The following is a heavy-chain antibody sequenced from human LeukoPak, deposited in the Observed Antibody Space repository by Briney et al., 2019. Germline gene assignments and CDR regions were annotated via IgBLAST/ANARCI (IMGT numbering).Heavy chain of an antibody. CDR3: ARAPYCSSTSCPYNWFDP. Sequence: SETLSLTCAAYGGSFSGYYWSWIRQPPGKGLEWIGEINHSGSTNYNPSLKSRVTISVDTSKNQFSLKLSSVTAADTAVYYCARAPYCSSTSCPYNWFDPWGQGTLVTVSS. CDR2: INHSGST. D-gene: IGHD2-2*01. CDR1: GGSFSGYY. V-gene: IGHV4-34*01. J-gene: IGHJ5*02.